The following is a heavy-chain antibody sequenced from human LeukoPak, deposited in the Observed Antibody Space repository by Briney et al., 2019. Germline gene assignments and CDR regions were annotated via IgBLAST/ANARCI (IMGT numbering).Heavy chain of an antibody. CDR3: ARGKNYYYGMDV. Sequence: GSVKVSCKASGYTFTSYDINWVRQATGQGLEWMGWMNPNSGNTGCAQKFQGRVTMTRNTSISTAYMELSSLRSEDTAVYYCARGKNYYYGMDVWGQGTTVTVSS. J-gene: IGHJ6*02. CDR2: MNPNSGNT. CDR1: GYTFTSYD. V-gene: IGHV1-8*01.